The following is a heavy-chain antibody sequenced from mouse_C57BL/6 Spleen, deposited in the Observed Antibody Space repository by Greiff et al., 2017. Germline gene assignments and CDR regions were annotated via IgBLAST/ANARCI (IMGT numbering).Heavy chain of an antibody. Sequence: VQLQESGAELVKPGASVKLSCKASGYTFTEYTIHWVKQRSGQGLEWIGWFYPGSGSIKYNEKFKDKATLTADKSSSTVYMELSRLTSEDSAVYFCARHEEEDPYYYGSSYYFDYWGQGTTLTVSS. CDR3: ARHEEEDPYYYGSSYYFDY. V-gene: IGHV1-62-2*01. CDR1: GYTFTEYT. D-gene: IGHD1-1*01. CDR2: FYPGSGSI. J-gene: IGHJ2*01.